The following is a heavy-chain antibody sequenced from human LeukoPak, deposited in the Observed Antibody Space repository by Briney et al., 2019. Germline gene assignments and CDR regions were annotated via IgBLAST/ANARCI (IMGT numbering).Heavy chain of an antibody. CDR3: TKDDDSTSYYFDY. J-gene: IGHJ4*02. Sequence: GGSLRLSCAASGFTFSSYWMYWVRQAPGKGLVWVSRINSDGSTTSYADSVKGRFTISRDNAKNTLYLQMNSLRAEDTAVYYCTKDDDSTSYYFDYWGQGTLVTVS. V-gene: IGHV3-74*01. D-gene: IGHD2-2*01. CDR1: GFTFSSYW. CDR2: INSDGSTT.